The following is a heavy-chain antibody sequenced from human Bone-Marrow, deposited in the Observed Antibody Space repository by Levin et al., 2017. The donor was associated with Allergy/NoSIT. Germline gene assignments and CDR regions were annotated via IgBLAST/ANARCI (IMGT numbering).Heavy chain of an antibody. V-gene: IGHV4-38-2*01. CDR1: NYSISSGFH. Sequence: SETLSLTCAVSNYSISSGFHWGWIRQPPGKGLEWIGSIDQSGNTYYSPSLKSRVTISVDTSKNQFSLRLTSVSAADTAVYYCARTLGYCSGDDCYYYFDYWGQGTLVTVSS. D-gene: IGHD2-15*01. CDR2: IDQSGNT. CDR3: ARTLGYCSGDDCYYYFDY. J-gene: IGHJ4*02.